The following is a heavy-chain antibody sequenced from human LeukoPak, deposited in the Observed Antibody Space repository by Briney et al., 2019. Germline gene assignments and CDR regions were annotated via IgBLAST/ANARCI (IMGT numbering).Heavy chain of an antibody. CDR1: GYTFTSYA. Sequence: GASVKVSCKASGYTFTSYAMNWVRQAPGQGLEWMGWINTNTGNPTYAQGFTGRFVFSLDTSVSTAYLQISSLKAEDTAVYYCARVYDSSGYYGYYFDYWGQGTLVTVSS. J-gene: IGHJ4*02. D-gene: IGHD3-22*01. CDR3: ARVYDSSGYYGYYFDY. CDR2: INTNTGNP. V-gene: IGHV7-4-1*02.